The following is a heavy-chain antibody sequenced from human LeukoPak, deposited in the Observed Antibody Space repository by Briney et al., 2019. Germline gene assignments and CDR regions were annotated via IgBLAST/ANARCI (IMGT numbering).Heavy chain of an antibody. J-gene: IGHJ4*02. CDR3: ARGFRYFDWLPPYDFDY. Sequence: ASVKVSCKASGYTFTSYGISWVRQAPGQGLEWMGWISAYNGNTNYAQKLQGRVTMTTDTSTSTAYMELRSLRSDDTAVYYCARGFRYFDWLPPYDFDYWGQGTLVTVSS. CDR2: ISAYNGNT. V-gene: IGHV1-18*01. CDR1: GYTFTSYG. D-gene: IGHD3-9*01.